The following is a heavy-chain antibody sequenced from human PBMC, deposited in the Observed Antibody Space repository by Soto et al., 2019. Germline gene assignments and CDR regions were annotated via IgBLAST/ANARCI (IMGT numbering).Heavy chain of an antibody. J-gene: IGHJ5*01. D-gene: IGHD1-26*01. Sequence: QVQLVQSGDEVKKPGASVKVSCKASGYTFTSSAMHWVRQAPGQRHEWMGWIHAGHGNTKYSQKFQGRVNLTRDTFAGRAYKGFSSLRSEDTALYYCARVALVGALHSWGDATLVTVSS. V-gene: IGHV1-3*01. CDR3: ARVALVGALHS. CDR1: GYTFTSSA. CDR2: IHAGHGNT.